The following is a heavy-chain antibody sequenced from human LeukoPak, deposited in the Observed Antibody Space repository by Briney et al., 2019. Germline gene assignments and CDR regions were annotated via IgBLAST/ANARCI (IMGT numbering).Heavy chain of an antibody. CDR1: GGSISSGGHY. CDR3: TTLYCRSTGCPGYFDL. D-gene: IGHD2-2*01. J-gene: IGHJ2*01. CDR2: IFSSGHT. V-gene: IGHV4-31*03. Sequence: PSETLSLTCTVSGGSISSGGHYWSWIRQRPGKGLEWIGYIFSSGHTYYNPSLKSRLTISVDTSENQSSLKLSSVTAADTAVYFCTTLYCRSTGCPGYFDLWGRGPLVTVSS.